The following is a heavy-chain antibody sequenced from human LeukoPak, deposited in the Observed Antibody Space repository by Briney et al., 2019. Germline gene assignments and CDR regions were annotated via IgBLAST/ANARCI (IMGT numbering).Heavy chain of an antibody. Sequence: GASVKVSCKVSGYTLTELSMHWVRQAPGKGLEWMGGFDPEDGETIYAQKFQGRVTMTEDTSTDTAYMELSSLRSEDTAVYYCATATPRYCTNGVCSHLDYWGQGTLVTVSS. CDR2: FDPEDGET. CDR1: GYTLTELS. J-gene: IGHJ4*02. D-gene: IGHD2-8*01. CDR3: ATATPRYCTNGVCSHLDY. V-gene: IGHV1-24*01.